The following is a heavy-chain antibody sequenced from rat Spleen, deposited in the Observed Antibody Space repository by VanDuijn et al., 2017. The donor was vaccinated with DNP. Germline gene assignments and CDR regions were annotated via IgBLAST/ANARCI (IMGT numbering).Heavy chain of an antibody. CDR1: GFTFSDYY. Sequence: EVQLVESGGGLVQPGRSLRLSCAASGFTFSDYYMAWVRQAPKKGLEWVAAISPSGSRHYSPDSVRGRFTISRDTAKSSLYLQMHSLKSEDTATYYCTSGVSYGSSWAFDYWGHGVMVTVSS. CDR2: ISPSGSRH. D-gene: IGHD1-6*01. CDR3: TSGVSYGSSWAFDY. J-gene: IGHJ2*01. V-gene: IGHV5-20*01.